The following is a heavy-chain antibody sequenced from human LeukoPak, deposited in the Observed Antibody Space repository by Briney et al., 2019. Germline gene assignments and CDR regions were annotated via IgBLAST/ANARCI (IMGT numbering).Heavy chain of an antibody. CDR3: ARGGGSGWYPRLHFDY. CDR2: IKQDGSEK. J-gene: IGHJ4*02. D-gene: IGHD6-19*01. V-gene: IGHV3-7*01. Sequence: GGSLRLSCAASGFTFSSYWVSWVRQAPGKGLEWVANIKQDGSEKYYVDSVKGRFTISRDNAKNSLYLQMNSLRAEDTAVYYCARGGGSGWYPRLHFDYWGQGTLVTVSS. CDR1: GFTFSSYW.